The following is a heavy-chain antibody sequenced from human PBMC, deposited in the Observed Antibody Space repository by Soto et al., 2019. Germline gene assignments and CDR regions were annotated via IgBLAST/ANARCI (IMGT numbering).Heavy chain of an antibody. J-gene: IGHJ4*02. Sequence: GGSLRLSCAASGFIFSSYAMNLVRHTPGKGLEWIAGISGSGISTYYADSVKGRFTISRDNSKKMLYLQMSSLRAEDSAEYFCAKARSGKYLYYFDYWGQGTLVTGSS. D-gene: IGHD1-26*01. V-gene: IGHV3-23*01. CDR1: GFIFSSYA. CDR2: ISGSGIST. CDR3: AKARSGKYLYYFDY.